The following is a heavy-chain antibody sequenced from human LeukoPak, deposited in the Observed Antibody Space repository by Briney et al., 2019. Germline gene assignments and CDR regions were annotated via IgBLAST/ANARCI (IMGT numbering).Heavy chain of an antibody. D-gene: IGHD3-10*01. CDR3: AIRYGSGEKYYYYYYMDV. CDR2: MNPNSGNT. V-gene: IGHV1-8*01. J-gene: IGHJ6*03. CDR1: GYTFTSYD. Sequence: GASVKVSCKASGYTFTSYDINWVRQATGQGLEWMGWMNPNSGNTGYAQKFQGRVTMTRNTSTSTAYMELSSLRSEDTAVYYCAIRYGSGEKYYYYYYMDVWGKGTTVTVSS.